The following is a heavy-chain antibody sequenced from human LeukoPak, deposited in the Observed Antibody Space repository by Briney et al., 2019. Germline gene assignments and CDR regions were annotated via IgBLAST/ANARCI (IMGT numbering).Heavy chain of an antibody. CDR2: INHSGST. J-gene: IGHJ6*03. V-gene: IGHV4-34*01. CDR3: ARGRRGLTARPRSSYYMDV. Sequence: KPSETLSLTCAVYGGSFSGYYWSWIRQPPGKGLEWIGEINHSGSTNYNPSFKSRVTISVDTSKNQFSLKLTSVTAADTAVYYCARGRRGLTARPRSSYYMDVWGKGTTVTVSS. D-gene: IGHD6-6*01. CDR1: GGSFSGYY.